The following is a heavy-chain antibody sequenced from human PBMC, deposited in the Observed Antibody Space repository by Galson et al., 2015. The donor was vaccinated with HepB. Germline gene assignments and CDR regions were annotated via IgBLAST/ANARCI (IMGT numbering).Heavy chain of an antibody. Sequence: SLRLSCAASGFTFRNYAMSWVRQAPGKGLEWVSTINGGGGTAYYADSVRGRASISRDYSDNTLYLQMNSLRADDTALYYCAKGRGVGATPHTFDFWGQGTLVTVSS. CDR1: GFTFRNYA. V-gene: IGHV3-23*01. J-gene: IGHJ4*02. CDR2: INGGGGTA. CDR3: AKGRGVGATPHTFDF. D-gene: IGHD1-26*01.